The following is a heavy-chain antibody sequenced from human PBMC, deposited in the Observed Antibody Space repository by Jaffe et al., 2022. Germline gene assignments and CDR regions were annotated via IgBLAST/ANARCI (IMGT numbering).Heavy chain of an antibody. D-gene: IGHD6-6*01. CDR3: AKEPTSIAARQLNWFDP. J-gene: IGHJ5*02. V-gene: IGHV3-23*01. CDR1: GFTFSSYA. CDR2: ISGSGGST. Sequence: EVQLLESGGGLVQPGGSLRLSCAASGFTFSSYAMSWVRQAPGKGLEWVSAISGSGGSTYYADSVKGRFTISRDNSKNTLYLQMNSLRAEDTAVYYCAKEPTSIAARQLNWFDPWGQGTLVTVSS.